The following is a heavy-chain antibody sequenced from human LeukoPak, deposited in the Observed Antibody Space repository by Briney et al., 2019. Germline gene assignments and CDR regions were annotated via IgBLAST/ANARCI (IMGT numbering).Heavy chain of an antibody. Sequence: ASVKVSCKASGYTFTSYGISWVRQAPGQGLEWMGWISAYNGNTNYAQKLQGRVTITTDTSTSTAYMELRSLRSDDTAVYYCARPVSSSLFRGLVYWGQGTLVTVSS. D-gene: IGHD6-6*01. CDR1: GYTFTSYG. J-gene: IGHJ4*02. CDR3: ARPVSSSLFRGLVY. V-gene: IGHV1-18*01. CDR2: ISAYNGNT.